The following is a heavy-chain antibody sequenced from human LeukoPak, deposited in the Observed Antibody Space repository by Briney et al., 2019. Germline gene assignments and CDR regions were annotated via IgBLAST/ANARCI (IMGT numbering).Heavy chain of an antibody. CDR2: IYDSGST. CDR1: EFSVGSNY. V-gene: IGHV4-59*02. Sequence: GSLRLSCAASEFSVGSNYMTWIRQPPGKGLEWIGYIYDSGSTNYNPSLKSRVTISVDTSKNQFSLKLSSVTAADTAVFYCASLTTADAFDIWGQGTMVTVSS. J-gene: IGHJ3*02. CDR3: ASLTTADAFDI. D-gene: IGHD3-22*01.